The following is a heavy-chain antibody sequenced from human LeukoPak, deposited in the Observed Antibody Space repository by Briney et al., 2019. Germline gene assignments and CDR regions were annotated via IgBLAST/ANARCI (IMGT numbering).Heavy chain of an antibody. V-gene: IGHV3-48*03. D-gene: IGHD3-16*02. Sequence: PGGSLRLSCAASGFTFSSYEMNWVRQAPGKGLEWVSYISSSGSTIYYADSVKGRFTISRDNAKNSLYLQMNSLRAEGTAVYYCARSPYVWGSYRPYYFDYWGQGTLVTVSS. CDR1: GFTFSSYE. J-gene: IGHJ4*02. CDR2: ISSSGSTI. CDR3: ARSPYVWGSYRPYYFDY.